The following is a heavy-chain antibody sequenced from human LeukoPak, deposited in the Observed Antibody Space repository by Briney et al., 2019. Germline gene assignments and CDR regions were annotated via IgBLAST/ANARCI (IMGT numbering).Heavy chain of an antibody. Sequence: GGSLRLSCAASGFIFSSYEMNWVRQAPGKGLEWVSYICSSGSTIYYADSVRGRFTISRDNAKNSLYLQMNTLRPEDTAVYYCARVQTTVTTLDYWGQGTLVTVSS. CDR3: ARVQTTVTTLDY. D-gene: IGHD4-17*01. CDR2: ICSSGSTI. J-gene: IGHJ4*02. CDR1: GFIFSSYE. V-gene: IGHV3-48*03.